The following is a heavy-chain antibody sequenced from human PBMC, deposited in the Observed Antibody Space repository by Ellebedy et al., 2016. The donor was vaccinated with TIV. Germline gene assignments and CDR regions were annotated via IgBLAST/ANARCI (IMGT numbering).Heavy chain of an antibody. CDR2: ISTTDGT. CDR1: GLAFNNAR. D-gene: IGHD5-24*01. Sequence: GESLKISCAASGLAFNNARMNWVRLAPGKGLEWVSSISTTDGTHYADSVKGRFTISRDNPKNTLYLQMNSLRVEDTAVYYCATQLWNTEFWGQGTLVIVSS. V-gene: IGHV3-23*01. CDR3: ATQLWNTEF. J-gene: IGHJ4*02.